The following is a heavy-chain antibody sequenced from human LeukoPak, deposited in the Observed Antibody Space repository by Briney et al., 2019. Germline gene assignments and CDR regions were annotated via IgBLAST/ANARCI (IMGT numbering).Heavy chain of an antibody. V-gene: IGHV4-61*02. J-gene: IGHJ4*02. Sequence: SETLSLTCTVSGGSISSGSYYWSWIRQPAGKGLEWIGRIYSSGSTNYNPSLKSRVTISLDTSKNQFSLKLSSVTAADTAVYYCAMGGPLAGDYFDYWGQGTLVTVSS. CDR3: AMGGPLAGDYFDY. CDR2: IYSSGST. CDR1: GGSISSGSYY. D-gene: IGHD2-15*01.